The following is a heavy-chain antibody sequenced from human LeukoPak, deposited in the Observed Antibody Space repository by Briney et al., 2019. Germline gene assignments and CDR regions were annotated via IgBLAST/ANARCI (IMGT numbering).Heavy chain of an antibody. CDR2: IYHNGDT. CDR3: ARQRVVATIDY. Sequence: SQTLSLTCIVSGGSIISGDYYWSWIRQPPGKGLEWIGYIYHNGDTYYNASLKSRVAISVDTSKNQFSLKLSSVTAADTAVYYCARQRVVATIDYWGQGTLVTVSS. D-gene: IGHD1-26*01. CDR1: GGSIISGDYY. V-gene: IGHV4-30-4*08. J-gene: IGHJ4*02.